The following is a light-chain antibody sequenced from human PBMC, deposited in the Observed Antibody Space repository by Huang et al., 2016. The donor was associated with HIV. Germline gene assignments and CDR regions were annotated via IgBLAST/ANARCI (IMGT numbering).Light chain of an antibody. Sequence: DIVVTQSPGSLALSLGERAALNRTSSQSVFHSSNNKNYLSWYQLKPGQSPQLLIYWASTRGFGVPDRFRGTGSGTDFTLTITSLQAEDVSVYDCHQYYSSPQTFGQGTKVEV. CDR3: HQYYSSPQT. V-gene: IGKV4-1*01. CDR1: QSVFHSSNNKNY. CDR2: WAS. J-gene: IGKJ1*01.